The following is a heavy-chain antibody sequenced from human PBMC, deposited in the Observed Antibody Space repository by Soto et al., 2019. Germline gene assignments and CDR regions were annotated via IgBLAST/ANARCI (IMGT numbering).Heavy chain of an antibody. CDR3: ARLVRPVRWFGEESGYSD. D-gene: IGHD3-10*01. CDR1: GGSISSYY. CDR2: IYYSGST. J-gene: IGHJ4*02. Sequence: PSETLSLTCTVSGGSISSYYWSWIRQPPGKGLEWIGYIYYSGSTNYNPSLKSRVTISVDTSKNQFSLKLSSVTAADTAVYHCARLVRPVRWFGEESGYSDWGQGTLVTVSS. V-gene: IGHV4-59*01.